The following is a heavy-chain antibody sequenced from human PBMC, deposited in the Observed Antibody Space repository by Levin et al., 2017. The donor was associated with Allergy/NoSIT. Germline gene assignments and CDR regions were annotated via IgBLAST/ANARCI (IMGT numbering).Heavy chain of an antibody. V-gene: IGHV3-33*01. CDR3: ARDPLVRGHNDYMDV. J-gene: IGHJ6*03. CDR2: IWSDGSNK. D-gene: IGHD3-10*01. CDR1: GFTFSIYG. Sequence: GGSLRLSCAASGFTFSIYGMHWVRQAPGKGLEWVAVIWSDGSNKYYADSVKGRFTISRDNSKNTLYLQMRSLRAEDTAVYYCARDPLVRGHNDYMDVWGKGTTVTVSS.